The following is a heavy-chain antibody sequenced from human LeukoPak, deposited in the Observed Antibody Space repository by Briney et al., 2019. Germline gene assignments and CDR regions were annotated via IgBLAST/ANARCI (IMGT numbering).Heavy chain of an antibody. CDR2: ISYDGSDK. V-gene: IGHV3-30*04. Sequence: KAGGSLRLSCAASGFTFSSYAMHWVRQAPGKGLEWVAVISYDGSDKYYADSVKGRFTISRDNSKNTLYLQMNSLRAEDTAVYSCARANYVWGSYHSLYFDYWGQGTLVTVSS. CDR3: ARANYVWGSYHSLYFDY. J-gene: IGHJ4*02. CDR1: GFTFSSYA. D-gene: IGHD3-16*02.